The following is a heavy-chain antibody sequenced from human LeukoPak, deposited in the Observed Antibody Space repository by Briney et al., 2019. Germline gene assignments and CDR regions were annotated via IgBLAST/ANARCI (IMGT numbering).Heavy chain of an antibody. CDR2: IYPGDSDT. V-gene: IGHV5-51*01. Sequence: GESLKISCKGSGYXFTSYWICWVRQMPGKGLEWMGIIYPGDSDTRYSPYFQGQVTISADKSISTAYLQWSSLKASDTAMYYCARTTDYYDSSGYDYWGQGTLVTVSS. CDR3: ARTTDYYDSSGYDY. J-gene: IGHJ4*02. CDR1: GYXFTSYW. D-gene: IGHD3-22*01.